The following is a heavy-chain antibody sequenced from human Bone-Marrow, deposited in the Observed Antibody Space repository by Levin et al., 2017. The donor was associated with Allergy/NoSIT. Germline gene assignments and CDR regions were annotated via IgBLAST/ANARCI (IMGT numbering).Heavy chain of an antibody. CDR3: AKGGPRNYYYYGMDV. D-gene: IGHD3-10*01. V-gene: IGHV3-23*01. CDR2: ISASGGGT. Sequence: QPGGSLRLSCAASGFIFSNYAMTWVRQAPGKGLEWVSSISASGGGTYYADSVKGRFTISRDKSENTLYLQMNSLRAEDTAVYYCAKGGPRNYYYYGMDVWGQGTAVIVSS. CDR1: GFIFSNYA. J-gene: IGHJ6*02.